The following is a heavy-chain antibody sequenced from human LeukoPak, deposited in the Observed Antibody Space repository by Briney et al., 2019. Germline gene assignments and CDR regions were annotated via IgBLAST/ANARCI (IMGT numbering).Heavy chain of an antibody. CDR3: ARAVRFLEWLPLYHDAFDI. CDR2: INPNSGGT. Sequence: ASVKVSCKASGYTFTGYYMFWVRQAPGQGLEWMGWINPNSGGTNYAQKFQGRVTMTRDTSISTAYMELSRLRSDDTAVYYCARAVRFLEWLPLYHDAFDIWGQGTMVTVSS. V-gene: IGHV1-2*02. J-gene: IGHJ3*02. D-gene: IGHD3-3*01. CDR1: GYTFTGYY.